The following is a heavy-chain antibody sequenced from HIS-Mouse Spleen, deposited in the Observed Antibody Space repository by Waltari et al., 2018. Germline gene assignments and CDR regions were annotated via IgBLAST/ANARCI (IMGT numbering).Heavy chain of an antibody. CDR1: GGSISSSSYY. V-gene: IGHV4-39*07. CDR3: AREIPYSSSWYDWYFDL. J-gene: IGHJ2*01. Sequence: QLQLQESGPGLVKPSETLSLTCTVSGGSISSSSYYWGWIRQPPGKGLDWNGSIYYSGSTYSNPSLKGRVSISVDTSKNQFSLKLSSVTAADTAVYYCAREIPYSSSWYDWYFDLWGRGTLVTVSS. CDR2: IYYSGST. D-gene: IGHD6-13*01.